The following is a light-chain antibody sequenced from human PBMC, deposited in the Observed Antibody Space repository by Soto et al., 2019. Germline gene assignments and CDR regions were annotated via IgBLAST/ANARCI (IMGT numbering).Light chain of an antibody. CDR2: GVS. Sequence: LVFTQSLSTVTLATMERSTLSCSASQSVSRYLAWYQQTPGQPPRLLIYGVSTRATGVPARFSGSGSETDFSLTISSLQIEDFALYYCQQSTTWPPLTFGGGAKV. CDR3: QQSTTWPPLT. J-gene: IGKJ4*01. CDR1: QSVSRY. V-gene: IGKV3-11*01.